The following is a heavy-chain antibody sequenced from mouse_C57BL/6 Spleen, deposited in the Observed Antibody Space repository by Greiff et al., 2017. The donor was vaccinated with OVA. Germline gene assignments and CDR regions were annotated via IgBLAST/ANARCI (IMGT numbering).Heavy chain of an antibody. V-gene: IGHV1-64*01. CDR1: GYTFTSYW. CDR2: IHPNSGST. D-gene: IGHD2-4*01. Sequence: VQLQQPGAELVKPGASVKLSCKASGYTFTSYWMHWVKQRPGQGLEWIGMIHPNSGSTNYNEKFKSKATLTVDKSSSTAYMQLSSLTSEDSAVYYCARGDYYDYDGRFAYWGQGTLVTVSA. J-gene: IGHJ3*01. CDR3: ARGDYYDYDGRFAY.